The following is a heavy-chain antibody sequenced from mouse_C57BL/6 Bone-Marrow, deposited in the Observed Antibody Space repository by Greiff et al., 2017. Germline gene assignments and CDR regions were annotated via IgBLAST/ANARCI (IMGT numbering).Heavy chain of an antibody. D-gene: IGHD1-1*01. Sequence: EVQLVESEGGLVQPGSSMKLSCTASGFTFSDYYMAWVRQVPEKGLEWVANINYDGSSTYYLDSLKSRFIISRDNAKNILYLQMSSLKSEDTATYYCARGGVVANYYAMDYWGQGTSVTVSS. CDR3: ARGGVVANYYAMDY. CDR1: GFTFSDYY. CDR2: INYDGSST. J-gene: IGHJ4*01. V-gene: IGHV5-16*01.